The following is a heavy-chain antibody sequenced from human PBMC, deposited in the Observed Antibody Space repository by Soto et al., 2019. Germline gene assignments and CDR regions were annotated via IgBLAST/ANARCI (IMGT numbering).Heavy chain of an antibody. J-gene: IGHJ6*02. V-gene: IGHV3-30*19. CDR2: IAFDGSQE. D-gene: IGHD1-7*01. CDR3: ATKVRVTNYIYSGMDV. CDR1: GFSFNTSG. Sequence: QVQLVESGGGVVQPGRALRLSCAASGFSFNTSGMHWVRQAPGKGLEWVAVIAFDGSQEFYGDSVRGRFTISRDNSKHTLFLQMKSLTPEDTAVYYCATKVRVTNYIYSGMDVWGQGTTVTVS.